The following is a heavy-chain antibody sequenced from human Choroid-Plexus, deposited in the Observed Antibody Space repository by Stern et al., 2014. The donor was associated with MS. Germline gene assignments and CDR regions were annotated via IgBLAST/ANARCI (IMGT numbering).Heavy chain of an antibody. J-gene: IGHJ4*02. CDR3: ASGYSYGFFDY. V-gene: IGHV3-11*01. Sequence: VQLLESGGGLVKPGGSLRLSCEASGFTFSDYYMSWIRQAPGKGLEWVSYISSSGSTIYYADSVKGRLPIYRDKDKNSLYLQMNSLRAEDTAVYYCASGYSYGFFDYWGQGTLVTVSS. CDR2: ISSSGSTI. D-gene: IGHD5-18*01. CDR1: GFTFSDYY.